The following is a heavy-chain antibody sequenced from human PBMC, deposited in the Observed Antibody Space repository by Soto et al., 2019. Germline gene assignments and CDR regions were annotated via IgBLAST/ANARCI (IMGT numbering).Heavy chain of an antibody. CDR3: ARDGVEMATTSYFDF. CDR2: IIPIFGTA. Sequence: GASVKVSCKASGGTFTSYAISWVRQAPGQGLEWMGGIIPIFGTANYAQKFQGRVTITADESTSTAYMELSSLRSEDTAVYYCARDGVEMATTSYFDFWGQGTLVTVSS. CDR1: GGTFTSYA. D-gene: IGHD1-1*01. J-gene: IGHJ4*02. V-gene: IGHV1-69*13.